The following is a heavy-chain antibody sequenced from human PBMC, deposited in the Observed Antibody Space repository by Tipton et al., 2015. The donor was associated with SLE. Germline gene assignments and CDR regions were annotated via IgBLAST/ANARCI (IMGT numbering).Heavy chain of an antibody. CDR1: GFTFSSYW. D-gene: IGHD2-2*01. J-gene: IGHJ4*02. Sequence: SLRLSCAASGFTFSSYWMSWVRQAPGKGLEWVANIKQDGSEKYYVDSVKGRFTISRDNAKNSLYLQMNSLRAEDTAVYYCARVGPMGSTSPNGNWGQGTLVTVSS. CDR3: ARVGPMGSTSPNGN. CDR2: IKQDGSEK. V-gene: IGHV3-7*01.